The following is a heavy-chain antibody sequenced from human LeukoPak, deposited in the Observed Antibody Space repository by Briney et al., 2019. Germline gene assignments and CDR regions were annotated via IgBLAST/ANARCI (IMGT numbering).Heavy chain of an antibody. D-gene: IGHD3-3*01. CDR3: ARDLEGYYDFWSGYSNWFDP. V-gene: IGHV3-21*01. CDR2: INDRGKNT. CDR1: GFTFNNYG. Sequence: GGSLRLSCAASGFTFNNYGMTWFRQVPGKGLEWVSTINDRGKNTHYPDSVKGRFTISRDNAKNSLYLQMNSLRAEDTAVYYCARDLEGYYDFWSGYSNWFDPWGQGTLVTVSS. J-gene: IGHJ5*02.